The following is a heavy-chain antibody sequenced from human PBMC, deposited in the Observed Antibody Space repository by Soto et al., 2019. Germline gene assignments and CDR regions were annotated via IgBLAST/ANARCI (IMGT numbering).Heavy chain of an antibody. Sequence: GGSLRLSCAASGFTFSSYGMHWVRRAPGKGLEWVAVISYDGSNKYYADSVKGRFTISRDNSKNTLYLQMNSLRAEDTAVYYCAKDRRGYCSSTSCYRGFDPWGQGTLVTVSS. CDR3: AKDRRGYCSSTSCYRGFDP. D-gene: IGHD2-2*02. V-gene: IGHV3-30*18. CDR1: GFTFSSYG. CDR2: ISYDGSNK. J-gene: IGHJ5*02.